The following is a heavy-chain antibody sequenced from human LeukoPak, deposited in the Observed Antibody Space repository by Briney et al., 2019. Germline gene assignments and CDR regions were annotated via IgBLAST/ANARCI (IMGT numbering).Heavy chain of an antibody. D-gene: IGHD3-22*01. CDR1: GFTFSSYA. CDR3: AKENWAYNWKYDSSASGIKY. J-gene: IGHJ4*02. V-gene: IGHV3-23*01. CDR2: ISGSGGST. Sequence: GGSLRLSCAASGFTFSSYAMSWVRQVSGKGLEWVSVISGSGGSTYYADSVRGRFTISRDNSKNTLYLQMNSLRAEDTAVYYCAKENWAYNWKYDSSASGIKYWGQGTLVTVSS.